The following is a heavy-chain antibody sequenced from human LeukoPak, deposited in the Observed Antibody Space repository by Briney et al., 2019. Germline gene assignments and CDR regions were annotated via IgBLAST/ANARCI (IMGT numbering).Heavy chain of an antibody. CDR2: IITISGTA. J-gene: IGHJ3*02. D-gene: IGHD5-18*01. CDR1: GGAFSSYA. CDR3: ARADTAMAPYAFDI. V-gene: IGHV1-69*05. Sequence: SVRVSCKASGGAFSSYAINWVRQAPGQGLEWMGRIITISGTANYAQKFQGRVTTTTDESTSTAHMELSSLRSDDTAVYYCARADTAMAPYAFDIWGQGTMVTVSS.